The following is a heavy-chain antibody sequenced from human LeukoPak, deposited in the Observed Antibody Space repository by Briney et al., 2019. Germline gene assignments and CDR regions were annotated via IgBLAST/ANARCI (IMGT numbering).Heavy chain of an antibody. D-gene: IGHD6-13*01. V-gene: IGHV3-53*01. Sequence: PGGSLRLSCAASGFTVSSNYMSWVRQAPGKGLEWVSAIYSGGSTYYADSVMARFTISRDNSKNTLYLLMNSLRAEDTAVYYCARSSGISWYDYWGQGTLVTVSS. CDR1: GFTVSSNY. CDR3: ARSSGISWYDY. J-gene: IGHJ4*02. CDR2: IYSGGST.